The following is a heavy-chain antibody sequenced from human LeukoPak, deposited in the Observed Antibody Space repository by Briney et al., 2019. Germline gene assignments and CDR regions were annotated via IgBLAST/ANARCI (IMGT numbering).Heavy chain of an antibody. CDR3: ARHIVVVTAPYYFDY. V-gene: IGHV1-18*01. Sequence: EASVKVSCKASGYTFTSYGISWVRQAPGQGLEWMGWISAYNGNTNYAQKLQGRITMTTDTSTSTAYMELRSLRSDDTAVYYCARHIVVVTAPYYFDYWGQGTLVTVSS. D-gene: IGHD2-21*02. J-gene: IGHJ4*02. CDR2: ISAYNGNT. CDR1: GYTFTSYG.